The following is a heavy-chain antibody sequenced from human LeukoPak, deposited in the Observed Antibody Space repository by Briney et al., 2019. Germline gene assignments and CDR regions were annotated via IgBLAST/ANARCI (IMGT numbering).Heavy chain of an antibody. V-gene: IGHV4-34*01. Sequence: SETLSLTCAVCGGSFSGYYWSWIRQPPGKGLEWIGEINHSGSANYNPSLKSRVTISVDTSKNQFSLKLSSVTAADTAVYYCARRGGSAPHYFDYWGQGTLVTVSS. CDR3: ARRGGSAPHYFDY. CDR2: INHSGSA. J-gene: IGHJ4*02. CDR1: GGSFSGYY. D-gene: IGHD1-26*01.